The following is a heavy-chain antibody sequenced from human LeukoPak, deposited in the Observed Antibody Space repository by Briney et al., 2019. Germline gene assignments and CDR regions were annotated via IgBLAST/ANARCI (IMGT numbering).Heavy chain of an antibody. J-gene: IGHJ3*02. V-gene: IGHV3-30-3*01. CDR1: GFTFSSYA. D-gene: IGHD5-12*01. CDR3: ASGRGYSGYGDAFDI. Sequence: PGRSLRLSCAASGFTFSSYAMHWVRQAPGKGLEWVAVISYDGSNKYYADSVKGRFTISRDNSKNTLYLQMNSLRAEDTAVYYCASGRGYSGYGDAFDIWGQGTMVTVSS. CDR2: ISYDGSNK.